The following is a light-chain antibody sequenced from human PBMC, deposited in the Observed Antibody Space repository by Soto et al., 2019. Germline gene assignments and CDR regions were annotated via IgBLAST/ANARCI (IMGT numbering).Light chain of an antibody. CDR1: RSDVGAYSY. J-gene: IGLJ1*01. V-gene: IGLV2-14*03. CDR3: NSYTSSSTYV. CDR2: DVA. Sequence: QSVLTQPASVSGSPGQSITISCTGTRSDVGAYSYVSWYQHHPGKAPKLMLYDVANRPSGVSNRFSGSKSGNTASLTISGLQAEDEADYYCNSYTSSSTYVFGTGTKVTVL.